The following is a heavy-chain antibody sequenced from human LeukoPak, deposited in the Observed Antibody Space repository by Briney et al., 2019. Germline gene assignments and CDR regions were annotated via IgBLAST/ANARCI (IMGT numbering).Heavy chain of an antibody. CDR2: ISYDGSNK. CDR3: GRLMGGYDSYFYGMDV. Sequence: GGSLRLSCAASGFTLSNYGMHWVRQAPGKGLEWVAVISYDGSNKYYADSVKGRFTISRDNSQNTLYLQMNSLRLEDTAVYYCGRLMGGYDSYFYGMDVWGQGTTVTVSS. J-gene: IGHJ6*02. V-gene: IGHV3-30*03. CDR1: GFTLSNYG. D-gene: IGHD5-12*01.